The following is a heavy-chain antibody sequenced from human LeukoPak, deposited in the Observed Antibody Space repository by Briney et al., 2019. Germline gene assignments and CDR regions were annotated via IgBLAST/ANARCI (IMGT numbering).Heavy chain of an antibody. CDR2: ISGGGSTM. CDR1: GFDFDKYG. Sequence: PGGSLRLSCSAFGFDFDKYGMTWVRQAPGKGLDWVSYISGGGSTMYYADSVKGRFIISRDNAKNSLSLQMNSLRAEDTGTYYCARDLPRVQMPPSGWIHYNGMDVWGQGTTVVVSS. CDR3: ARDLPRVQMPPSGWIHYNGMDV. V-gene: IGHV3-48*03. D-gene: IGHD5-24*01. J-gene: IGHJ6*02.